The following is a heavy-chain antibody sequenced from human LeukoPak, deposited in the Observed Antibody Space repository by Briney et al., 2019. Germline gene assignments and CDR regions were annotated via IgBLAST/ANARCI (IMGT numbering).Heavy chain of an antibody. Sequence: SQTLSLTCTVSGGSISSGSYYWSWIRQPAGKGLEWIGRIYTSGSTNYNPSLKSRVTISVDTSKNQFSLKLSSVTAADSAVYYCARVSWFPGTSYYYMDVWGKGTTVTVSS. J-gene: IGHJ6*03. CDR3: ARVSWFPGTSYYYMDV. CDR2: IYTSGST. D-gene: IGHD1-1*01. V-gene: IGHV4-61*02. CDR1: GGSISSGSYY.